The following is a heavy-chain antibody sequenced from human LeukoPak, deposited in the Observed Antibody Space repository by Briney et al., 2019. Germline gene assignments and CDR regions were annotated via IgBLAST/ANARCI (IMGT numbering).Heavy chain of an antibody. V-gene: IGHV1-2*02. CDR3: ARDRGMATVAGMDV. D-gene: IGHD5-24*01. Sequence: ASMKVSCKASGYTFTAYYMHWVRQAPGQGLEWMGWIKSNRGGTNYAQKFQGRVTMTRDTSISTVYMELSRLTSDDTAVYYCARDRGMATVAGMDVWGQGTTLIVSS. CDR2: IKSNRGGT. CDR1: GYTFTAYY. J-gene: IGHJ6*02.